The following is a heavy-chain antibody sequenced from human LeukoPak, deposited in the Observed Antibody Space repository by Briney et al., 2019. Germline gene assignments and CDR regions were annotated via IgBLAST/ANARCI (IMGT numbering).Heavy chain of an antibody. V-gene: IGHV4-31*03. D-gene: IGHD6-13*01. CDR1: GGSISSGGYY. CDR3: ARDRGIAAAGTDWFDP. CDR2: IYYSGST. J-gene: IGHJ5*02. Sequence: SETLSLTCTVSGGSISSGGYYWSWIRQHPGKGLEWIGYIYYSGSTYYNPSLKSRVTISVDTSKNQFSLKLSSLTAADTAVYYCARDRGIAAAGTDWFDPWGQGTLVTVSS.